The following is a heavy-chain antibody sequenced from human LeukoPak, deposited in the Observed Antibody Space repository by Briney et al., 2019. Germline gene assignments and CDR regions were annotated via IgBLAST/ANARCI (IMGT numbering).Heavy chain of an antibody. CDR1: GGSISSSSYY. J-gene: IGHJ4*02. CDR3: ARHVYVAAAPDY. D-gene: IGHD6-13*01. CDR2: IYYSGST. Sequence: SETLSLTCTVSGGSISSSSYYWGWIRQPPGKGLEWIGSIYYSGSTYYHPSLKSRVTISVDTSKNQFSLKLSSVTAADTAVYYCARHVYVAAAPDYWGQATLLTVSS. V-gene: IGHV4-39*01.